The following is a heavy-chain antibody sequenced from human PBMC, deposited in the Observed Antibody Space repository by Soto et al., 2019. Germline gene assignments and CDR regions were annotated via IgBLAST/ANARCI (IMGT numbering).Heavy chain of an antibody. CDR2: ISFDGTKK. Sequence: GSLRLSCAASGFTFNIYALHWVRESPGKGLEWVAVISFDGTKKYYSDSVKGRFTISRDNLKNTLYLQMNNLRVEDAALYFCAREDDYGYRYINYGLDVWGQGTTVTVS. D-gene: IGHD4-17*01. V-gene: IGHV3-30-3*01. CDR1: GFTFNIYA. CDR3: AREDDYGYRYINYGLDV. J-gene: IGHJ6*02.